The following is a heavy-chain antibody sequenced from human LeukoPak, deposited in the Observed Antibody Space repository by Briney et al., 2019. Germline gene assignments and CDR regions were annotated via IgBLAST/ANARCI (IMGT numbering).Heavy chain of an antibody. V-gene: IGHV1-2*02. Sequence: ASVKVSCKASGYTFTGYYMHWVRQAPGQGLEWMGWINPNSGGTNYAQKFQGRVTMTRDTSISTAYMELSRLRSDDTAVYYCAREDTAMVLEGRGGHMDVWGKGTTVTVSS. CDR2: INPNSGGT. CDR1: GYTFTGYY. CDR3: AREDTAMVLEGRGGHMDV. D-gene: IGHD5-18*01. J-gene: IGHJ6*03.